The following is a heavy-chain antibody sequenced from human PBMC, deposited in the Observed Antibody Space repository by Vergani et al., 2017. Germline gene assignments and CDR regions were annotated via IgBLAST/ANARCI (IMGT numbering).Heavy chain of an antibody. D-gene: IGHD4-23*01. V-gene: IGHV3-49*04. Sequence: EVQLLESGGGLVQPGGSLRLSCAASGFTFSSYAMSWVRQGPGKGLEWVGFIRSKAYGGTTEYAASVKGRFTISRDDSKSIAYLQMNSLKTEDTAVYYCTRTLLGGGHHDYWGQGTLVTVSS. CDR3: TRTLLGGGHHDY. CDR2: IRSKAYGGTT. CDR1: GFTFSSYA. J-gene: IGHJ4*02.